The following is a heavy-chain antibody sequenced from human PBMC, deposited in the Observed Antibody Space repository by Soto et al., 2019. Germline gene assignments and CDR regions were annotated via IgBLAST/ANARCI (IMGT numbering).Heavy chain of an antibody. D-gene: IGHD1-20*01. V-gene: IGHV3-48*03. CDR2: ISNSGNTI. J-gene: IGHJ6*02. CDR1: GFVFKNYE. Sequence: HPGGSLRLACVASGFVFKNYEMNWVRQAPEKGLEWISYISNSGNTIYVADSMRGRFTISRDNAKNSLFLQMNSLRADDTAVYYCARDIDNRDYYYGLDVWGQGTTVTVSS. CDR3: ARDIDNRDYYYGLDV.